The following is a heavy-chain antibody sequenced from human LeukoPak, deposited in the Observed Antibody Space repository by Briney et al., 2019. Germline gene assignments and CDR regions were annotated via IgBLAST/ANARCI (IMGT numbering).Heavy chain of an antibody. CDR3: ATQFYYGSGSYDY. V-gene: IGHV1-69*04. D-gene: IGHD3-10*01. J-gene: IGHJ4*02. CDR1: GGTFSSYA. CDR2: IIPIRGIA. Sequence: GASVKVSCKASGGTFSSYAISWVRQAPGQGLEWKGRIIPIRGIANYAQKFQGRVTITADKSTSTAYMELSSLRSEDTAVYYRATQFYYGSGSYDYWGQGTLVTVSS.